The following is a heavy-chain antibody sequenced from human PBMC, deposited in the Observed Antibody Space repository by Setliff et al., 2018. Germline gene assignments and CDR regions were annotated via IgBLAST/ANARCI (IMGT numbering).Heavy chain of an antibody. CDR2: INHAGRT. CDR3: VRGLQAGSWEPYYFDS. CDR1: GGSFSGYV. J-gene: IGHJ4*02. Sequence: SETLSLTCAVYGGSFSGYVWTFIRQSPGKGLEWIGEINHAGRTNYNPSLGSRVSILVDTSKNQFSLKLTSATVADTAVYYCVRGLQAGSWEPYYFDSRGRGTLVTVSS. D-gene: IGHD3-10*01. V-gene: IGHV4-34*01.